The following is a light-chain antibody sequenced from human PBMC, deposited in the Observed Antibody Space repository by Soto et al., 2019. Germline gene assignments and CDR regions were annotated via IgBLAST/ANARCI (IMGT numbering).Light chain of an antibody. V-gene: IGKV1-8*01. CDR3: QQYYSYPPALT. CDR2: AAS. CDR1: QGISSY. J-gene: IGKJ4*01. Sequence: AIRMTQSPSSFSASTGDRVTITCRASQGISSYLAWYQQKPGKAPKLLIYAASTLQSGVPSRFSGSGSGTNFTPTISCLQSEDFATYNCQQYYSYPPALTFGGGTKVDIK.